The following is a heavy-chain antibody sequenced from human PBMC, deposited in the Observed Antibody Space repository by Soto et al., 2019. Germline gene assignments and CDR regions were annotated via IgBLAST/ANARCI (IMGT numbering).Heavy chain of an antibody. D-gene: IGHD2-8*01. Sequence: PSETLSLTCTVSGGSITNDGYYWNWIRQHPGKGLEWIGHIYFNGKTYYNPSLKSRLTISVDTSKNQFSLKLTSVTAADTALYYCARESNASLYGMGVWGKGTAVTISS. V-gene: IGHV4-31*03. CDR2: IYFNGKT. CDR3: ARESNASLYGMGV. CDR1: GGSITNDGYY. J-gene: IGHJ6*04.